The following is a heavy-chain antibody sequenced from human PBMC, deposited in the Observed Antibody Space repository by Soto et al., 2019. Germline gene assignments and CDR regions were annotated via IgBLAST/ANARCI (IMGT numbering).Heavy chain of an antibody. CDR1: GDSVSNYY. J-gene: IGHJ6*02. V-gene: IGHV1-46*01. D-gene: IGHD3-16*01. Sequence: ASVKVSCKASGDSVSNYYLHGVRQAPGQGFEWLGVISPFGGATAYAQSFKGRVTVTMDKSSTTFYLELSSLRSDDTAVYYCAKGRGGKTVANFGMDVWGQGVTVTAP. CDR3: AKGRGGKTVANFGMDV. CDR2: ISPFGGAT.